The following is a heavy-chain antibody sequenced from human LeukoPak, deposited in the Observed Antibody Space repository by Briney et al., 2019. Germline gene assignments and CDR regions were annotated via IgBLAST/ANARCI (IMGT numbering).Heavy chain of an antibody. Sequence: GGSLRLSCAASGFTLSRHSMNWVRQAPGKGLEWLSSISSSSSYIHYADSVKGRFTISRDNAKNSLYLQMNSLRAEDTAVYCCARAIVATDFDCWGQGTLVIVSS. CDR2: ISSSSSYI. CDR1: GFTLSRHS. V-gene: IGHV3-21*01. D-gene: IGHD3-22*01. CDR3: ARAIVATDFDC. J-gene: IGHJ4*02.